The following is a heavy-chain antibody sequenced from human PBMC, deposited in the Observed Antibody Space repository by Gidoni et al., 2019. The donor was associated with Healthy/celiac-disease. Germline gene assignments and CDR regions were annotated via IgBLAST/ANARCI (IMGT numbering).Heavy chain of an antibody. CDR1: GATFSSYA. D-gene: IGHD6-19*01. V-gene: IGHV1-69*01. Sequence: QVQLVQSGAEVKKPGSSVKVSCKAAGATFSSYAISWVRQAPGQGLEWMGGIPPIFCTAHYAQKFQGRVTITADESTSTAYMELSSLRSEDTAVYYCARAFIAVAGYYFDYWGQGTLVTVSS. CDR2: IPPIFCTA. J-gene: IGHJ4*02. CDR3: ARAFIAVAGYYFDY.